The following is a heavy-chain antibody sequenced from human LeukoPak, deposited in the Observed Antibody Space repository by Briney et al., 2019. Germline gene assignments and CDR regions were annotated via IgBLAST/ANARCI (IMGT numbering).Heavy chain of an antibody. CDR1: GFTFSSYA. CDR2: ISGSGCST. J-gene: IGHJ1*01. V-gene: IGHV3-23*01. CDR3: AKAPVVAARYYFQH. Sequence: GGSLRLSCAASGFTFSSYAISWVRQAPGKGLEWVSAISGSGCSTYYAESVKDQFTISRDNSKNTLYLQMNSLRAEDTAVYYCAKAPVVAARYYFQHWGQGTLVTVSS. D-gene: IGHD2-15*01.